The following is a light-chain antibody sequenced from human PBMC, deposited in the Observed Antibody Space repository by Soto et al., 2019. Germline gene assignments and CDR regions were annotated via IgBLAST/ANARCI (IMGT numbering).Light chain of an antibody. CDR1: SSDIGAGYD. V-gene: IGLV1-40*01. CDR2: ANT. J-gene: IGLJ1*01. Sequence: QSALTQPPSVSGAPGQRVTISCTGGSSDIGAGYDVHWYQQLPGTAPKLLIYANTNRPSGVPDRFSGSKSDTSASLAITGLQAEDEADYYCQSYDSSLSGSNVFGTGTKLTVL. CDR3: QSYDSSLSGSNV.